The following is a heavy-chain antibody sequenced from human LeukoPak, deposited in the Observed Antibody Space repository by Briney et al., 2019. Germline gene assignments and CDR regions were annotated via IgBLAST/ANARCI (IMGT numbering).Heavy chain of an antibody. V-gene: IGHV3-66*01. CDR3: ARDAGYNYFDY. D-gene: IGHD5-24*01. J-gene: IGHJ4*02. Sequence: PGGXLRLSCVASGFTFSSYFXXWVRQAPXXXXEWVSXXXXXXSTXXXXXXXXXXXXXRDNSKNTLHLQMNSLRAEDTAVYYCARDAGYNYFDYWGQGTLVTVSS. CDR1: GFTFSSYF. CDR2: XXXXXST.